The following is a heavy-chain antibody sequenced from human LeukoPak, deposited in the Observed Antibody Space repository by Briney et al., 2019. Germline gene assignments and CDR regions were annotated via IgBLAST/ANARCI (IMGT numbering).Heavy chain of an antibody. J-gene: IGHJ4*02. D-gene: IGHD2-2*02. CDR3: AKDVRRAEYCSGTTCYTSSFDY. V-gene: IGHV3-23*01. CDR1: GFRFKNFA. CDR2: ISATGGGA. Sequence: PGGSLRLSCAASGFRFKNFAMTWVRQAPGKGLEWVSTISATGGGAYYADSVKGRFTISRDNSKDTLSLQMNTLRAEDTAVYYCAKDVRRAEYCSGTTCYTSSFDYWGQGTLVTVSS.